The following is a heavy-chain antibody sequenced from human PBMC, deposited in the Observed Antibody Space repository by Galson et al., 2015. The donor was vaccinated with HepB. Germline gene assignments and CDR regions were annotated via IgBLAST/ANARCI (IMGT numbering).Heavy chain of an antibody. Sequence: SLRLSCAASGFTFNKAWMNWVRQAPGKGLEWVGRIKSETETMDYAAPIKGRFSIWRDDSRSTVYLQVNSLRIDDTAMYYCTTDGNKWDYSLDYWGRGTLVTVAS. CDR3: TTDGNKWDYSLDY. J-gene: IGHJ4*02. V-gene: IGHV3-15*07. CDR1: GFTFNKAW. CDR2: IKSETETM. D-gene: IGHD1-26*01.